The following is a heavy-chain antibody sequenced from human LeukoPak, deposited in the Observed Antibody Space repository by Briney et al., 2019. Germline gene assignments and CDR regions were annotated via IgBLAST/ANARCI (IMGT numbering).Heavy chain of an antibody. CDR2: INPNSGGT. V-gene: IGHV1-2*02. J-gene: IGHJ4*02. CDR1: GYTFTGYY. Sequence: GASVKVSCKASGYTFTGYYMHWVRQAPGQGLEWMGWINPNSGGTNYAQKFQGRVTMTRDTSISTAYMELSRRRHADTAVYYCGLSSSWYVNGLDYWGQGTLVTVSS. D-gene: IGHD6-13*01. CDR3: GLSSSWYVNGLDY.